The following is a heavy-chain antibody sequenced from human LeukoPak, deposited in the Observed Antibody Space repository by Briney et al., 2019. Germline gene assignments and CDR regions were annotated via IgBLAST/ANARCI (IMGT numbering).Heavy chain of an antibody. D-gene: IGHD6-19*01. CDR2: VSSSGNII. CDR1: GFILSDYD. J-gene: IGHJ5*02. V-gene: IGHV3-48*03. CDR3: ARGQWQFDL. Sequence: GGSLRLSCAASGFILSDYDIIWLRQAPGKGLEGVSYVSSSGNIIYYADSVKGRFTITRDNDKNSLYLQMSSLRADDTAVYHCARGQWQFDLWGQGTLVSVSS.